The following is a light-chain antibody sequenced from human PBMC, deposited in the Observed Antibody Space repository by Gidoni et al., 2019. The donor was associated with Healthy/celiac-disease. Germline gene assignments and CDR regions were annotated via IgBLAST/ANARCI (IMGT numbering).Light chain of an antibody. CDR2: NAS. Sequence: DIQVTQSPSTLSASVGDRVTITCRASQSISSWLAWYPQNPGKAPKLLIYNASSLESGVPSSFSGSGSGTEFTLTISSLQPDDFATYYCQQYNSYPWTFGQGTKVEIK. CDR3: QQYNSYPWT. J-gene: IGKJ1*01. CDR1: QSISSW. V-gene: IGKV1-5*03.